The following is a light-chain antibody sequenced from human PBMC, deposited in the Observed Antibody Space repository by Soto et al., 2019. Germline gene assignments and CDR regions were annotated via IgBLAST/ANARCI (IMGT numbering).Light chain of an antibody. J-gene: IGKJ5*01. CDR2: GAS. CDR1: ESISSSY. Sequence: EIVLTQSPGTLSLSPGEIATLSCRASESISSSYLAWYQHKPGQAPRLLIFGASTRATGIPDRFSGNGSGTDFTLTITRLEPEDFAVYYCQQYGKSPITFGQGTRLEIK. V-gene: IGKV3-20*01. CDR3: QQYGKSPIT.